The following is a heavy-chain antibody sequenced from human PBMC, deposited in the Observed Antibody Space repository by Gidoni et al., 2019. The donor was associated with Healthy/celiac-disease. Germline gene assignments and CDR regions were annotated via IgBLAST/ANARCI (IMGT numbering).Heavy chain of an antibody. V-gene: IGHV1-46*01. CDR2: INPSGGST. J-gene: IGHJ4*02. CDR3: ARDRLRAVSMLVVVTGYFDY. Sequence: QVQLVQSGAEVKKPGASVKVSCKASGYTFTSYYMHWVRQAPGQGLEWMGIINPSGGSTSYAQKFQGRVTMTRDTSTSTVYMELSSLRSEDTAVYYCARDRLRAVSMLVVVTGYFDYWGQGTLVTVSS. D-gene: IGHD2-21*02. CDR1: GYTFTSYY.